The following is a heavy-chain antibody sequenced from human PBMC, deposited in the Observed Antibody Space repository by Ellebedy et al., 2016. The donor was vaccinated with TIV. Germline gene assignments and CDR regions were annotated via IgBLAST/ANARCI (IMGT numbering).Heavy chain of an antibody. J-gene: IGHJ6*02. D-gene: IGHD3-3*01. V-gene: IGHV3-9*01. Sequence: SLKISCAASGFTFDDYAMHWVRQAPGKGLEWVSGISWNSGSIGYADSVKGRFTISRDNAKNSLYLQMNSLRAEDTALYYCAKDQRFLEWAGMDVWGQGTTVTVSS. CDR3: AKDQRFLEWAGMDV. CDR1: GFTFDDYA. CDR2: ISWNSGSI.